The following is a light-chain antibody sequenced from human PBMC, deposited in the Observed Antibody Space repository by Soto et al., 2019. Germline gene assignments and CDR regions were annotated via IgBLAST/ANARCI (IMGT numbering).Light chain of an antibody. J-gene: IGKJ2*01. CDR1: QTISTY. Sequence: DIQMTQCPSSLSASVGDRVTSTCRASQTISTYLNWYQQKPGKAPKLLIYAASSLQSGVPSRFSGSGSGTDFTLTISSLQPEDFATYFCQQSHSIPYIFGQGTKLQLK. CDR2: AAS. CDR3: QQSHSIPYI. V-gene: IGKV1-39*01.